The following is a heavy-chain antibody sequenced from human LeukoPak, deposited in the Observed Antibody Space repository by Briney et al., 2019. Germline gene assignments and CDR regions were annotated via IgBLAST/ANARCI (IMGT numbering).Heavy chain of an antibody. CDR1: GYTFTNYG. Sequence: ASVKVSCKASGYTFTNYGITWVRQAPGQGLEWMGWISAFSGDTKSAQKLQGRVSLTTDTSTSTAYMELRSLRSDDTAVYYCEKTSLDTVLVYSDFGGRGPLVTVSS. CDR2: ISAFSGDT. J-gene: IGHJ4*02. D-gene: IGHD5-18*01. CDR3: EKTSLDTVLVYSDF. V-gene: IGHV1-18*01.